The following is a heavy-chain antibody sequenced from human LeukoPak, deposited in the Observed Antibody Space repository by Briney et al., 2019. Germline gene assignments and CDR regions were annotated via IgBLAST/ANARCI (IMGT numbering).Heavy chain of an antibody. Sequence: PGGSLRLSCAASGFTFSNAWMSWVRQAPGKGLEWVGRIKSKTDGGTTDYAAPVKGRFTISRDDAKNTLYLQMNSLKTEDTAVYYCTTIYCSSTSCHSDYWGQGTLVTVSS. J-gene: IGHJ4*02. CDR2: IKSKTDGGTT. CDR3: TTIYCSSTSCHSDY. V-gene: IGHV3-15*01. D-gene: IGHD2-2*01. CDR1: GFTFSNAW.